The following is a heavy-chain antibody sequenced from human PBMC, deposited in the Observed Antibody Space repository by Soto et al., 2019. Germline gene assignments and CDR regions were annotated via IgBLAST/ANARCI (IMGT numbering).Heavy chain of an antibody. CDR1: GYTFTGYY. Sequence: ASVKVSCKASGYTFTGYYMHWVRQAPGQGLEWMGWINPNSGGTNYAQKFQGRVTITRDNSKNTLYLQMSSLRVEDTAVYYCAKAGGAAGTVDYFDYWGQGTLVTVSS. V-gene: IGHV1-2*02. D-gene: IGHD6-13*01. J-gene: IGHJ4*02. CDR3: AKAGGAAGTVDYFDY. CDR2: INPNSGGT.